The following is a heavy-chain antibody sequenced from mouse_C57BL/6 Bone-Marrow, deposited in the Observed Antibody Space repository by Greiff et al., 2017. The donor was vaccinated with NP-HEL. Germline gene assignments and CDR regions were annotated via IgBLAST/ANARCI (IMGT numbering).Heavy chain of an antibody. Sequence: VQLKQSGAELVRPGASVKLSCTASGFNITDYYMHWVKQRPEQGLEWIGRIDPEDGDTEYAPKFQGKATMTADTSSNTAYLQLSSLTSEDTAVYYCTLYYGSLFAYWGQGTLVTVSA. J-gene: IGHJ3*01. CDR3: TLYYGSLFAY. V-gene: IGHV14-1*01. CDR2: IDPEDGDT. CDR1: GFNITDYY. D-gene: IGHD1-1*01.